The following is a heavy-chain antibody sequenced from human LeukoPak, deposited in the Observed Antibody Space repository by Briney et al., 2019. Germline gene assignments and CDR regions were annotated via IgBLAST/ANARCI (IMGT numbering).Heavy chain of an antibody. V-gene: IGHV1-2*02. CDR3: ARGQIIRLGAVDAFDI. D-gene: IGHD1-26*01. CDR2: INPNSGGT. J-gene: IGHJ3*02. CDR1: GYTFTGYY. Sequence: ASVKVSCKASGYTFTGYYMHWVRQAPGQGLEWMGWINPNSGGTNYAQKFQGRVTMTRDTSISTAYMELSRLRSDDTAVYYCARGQIIRLGAVDAFDIWGQGTMVTVSS.